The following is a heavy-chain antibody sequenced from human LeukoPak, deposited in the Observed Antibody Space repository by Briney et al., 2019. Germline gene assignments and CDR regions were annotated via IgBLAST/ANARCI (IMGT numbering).Heavy chain of an antibody. CDR1: GGSVSSGSYY. CDR3: ARGRERYSYGFLDYFDY. CDR2: IYYSGST. J-gene: IGHJ4*02. Sequence: PSETLSLTCTVSGGSVSSGSYYWSWIRQPPGKGLEWIGYIYYSGSTNYNPSLKSRVTISVDTSKNQFSLKLSSVTAADTAVYYCARGRERYSYGFLDYFDYWGQGTLVTVSS. V-gene: IGHV4-61*01. D-gene: IGHD5-18*01.